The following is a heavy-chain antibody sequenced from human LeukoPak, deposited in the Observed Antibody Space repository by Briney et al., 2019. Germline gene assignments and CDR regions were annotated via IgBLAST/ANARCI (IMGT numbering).Heavy chain of an antibody. D-gene: IGHD4-4*01. V-gene: IGHV1-8*01. Sequence: GASVKVSCKASGYTFTSYDINWVQQATGQGLEWMGWMNPNSGNTGYAQKFQGRVTMTRNTSISTAYMELSSLRSEDTAVYYCARGLLDYSNDGAFDIWGQGTMVTVSS. CDR3: ARGLLDYSNDGAFDI. CDR1: GYTFTSYD. J-gene: IGHJ3*02. CDR2: MNPNSGNT.